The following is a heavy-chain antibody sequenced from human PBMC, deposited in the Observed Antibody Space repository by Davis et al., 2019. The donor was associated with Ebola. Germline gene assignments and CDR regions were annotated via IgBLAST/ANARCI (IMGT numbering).Heavy chain of an antibody. CDR1: GFTFSSYG. Sequence: GGSLRLSCAASGFTFSSYGMHWVRQAPGKGLEWVAVISYDGSNKYYADSVKGRFTISRDNSKNTLYLQMNSLRAEDTAVYYCAKGRGLYYYYGMDGWGQGTTVTVSS. D-gene: IGHD3-10*01. CDR3: AKGRGLYYYYGMDG. J-gene: IGHJ6*02. CDR2: ISYDGSNK. V-gene: IGHV3-30*18.